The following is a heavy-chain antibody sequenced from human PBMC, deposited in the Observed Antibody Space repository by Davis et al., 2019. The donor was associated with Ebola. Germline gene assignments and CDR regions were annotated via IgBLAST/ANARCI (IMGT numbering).Heavy chain of an antibody. V-gene: IGHV3-74*01. Sequence: GESLKISCAASGFTFSSYWMHWVRQAPGKGLVWVSRINSDGSSTSYADSVKGRFTISRDNAKNTLYLQMNSLRAEDTAVYYYARDELRYFDWSFYGMDVWGKGTTVTVSS. J-gene: IGHJ6*04. CDR3: ARDELRYFDWSFYGMDV. D-gene: IGHD3-9*01. CDR2: INSDGSST. CDR1: GFTFSSYW.